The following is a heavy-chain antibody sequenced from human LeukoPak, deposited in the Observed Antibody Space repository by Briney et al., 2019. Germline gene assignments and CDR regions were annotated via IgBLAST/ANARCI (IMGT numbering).Heavy chain of an antibody. D-gene: IGHD2-15*01. J-gene: IGHJ5*02. CDR2: VKRKSDGGTA. V-gene: IGHV3-15*01. Sequence: GGSLRLSCAASGFSFTNAWMNWVRQAPGKGLEWVVRVKRKSDGGTADYAAPVEGRFTISRDDSKNTLYLQINSLKTEDTAIYYCIAFESGRYHWGQGTLVTVSS. CDR1: GFSFTNAW. CDR3: IAFESGRYH.